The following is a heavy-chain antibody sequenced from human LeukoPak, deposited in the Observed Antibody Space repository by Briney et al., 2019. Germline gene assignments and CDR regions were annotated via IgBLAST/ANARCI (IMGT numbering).Heavy chain of an antibody. CDR1: GFTFSSYW. Sequence: GGSLRLSCAASGFTFSSYWMTWVRKAPGKGLKWLANIRQDGGVKYYMDSAKGRFTLSRDNAKSSLYLQMNSLRVEDTAMYFCARTVVVVVGASDYFDYWGQGTLVTVSS. CDR3: ARTVVVVVGASDYFDY. J-gene: IGHJ4*02. CDR2: IRQDGGVK. D-gene: IGHD2-2*01. V-gene: IGHV3-7*03.